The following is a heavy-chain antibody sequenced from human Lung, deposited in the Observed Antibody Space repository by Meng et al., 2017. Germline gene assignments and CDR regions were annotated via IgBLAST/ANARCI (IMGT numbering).Heavy chain of an antibody. D-gene: IGHD6-13*01. CDR2: IKSNSDGGTT. Sequence: EWQLGESGGGLVKPGGSLRLSCVASGLSFTDAWMSWVRQAPGKGLEWVGRIKSNSDGGTTDYAAPVKGRFTISRDDSKNTLYLQMNNLITEDTAVYFCATGAAAADHWGQGTLVTVSS. CDR1: GLSFTDAW. V-gene: IGHV3-15*01. J-gene: IGHJ4*02. CDR3: ATGAAAADH.